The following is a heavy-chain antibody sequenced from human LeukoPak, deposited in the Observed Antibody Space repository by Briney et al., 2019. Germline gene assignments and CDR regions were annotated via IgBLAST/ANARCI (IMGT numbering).Heavy chain of an antibody. CDR2: IKQDGSEK. CDR3: ARCPYDSSGYYFVPSHFDY. CDR1: GFTFSSFW. Sequence: GGSLRLSCAASGFTFSSFWMTWVRQAPGKGLEWVVNIKQDGSEKYYVVSVKGRFSISRDNAKNSLCLQMNSLSAEDTAVYYCARCPYDSSGYYFVPSHFDYWGQGNLVTVSS. D-gene: IGHD3-22*01. V-gene: IGHV3-7*01. J-gene: IGHJ4*02.